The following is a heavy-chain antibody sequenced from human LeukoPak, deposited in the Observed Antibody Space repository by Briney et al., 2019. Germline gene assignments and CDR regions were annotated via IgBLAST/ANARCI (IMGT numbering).Heavy chain of an antibody. V-gene: IGHV4-59*11. CDR1: GGSISNHY. CDR3: AREFYYDSSFSFDI. J-gene: IGHJ3*02. Sequence: SETLSLTCTVSGGSISNHYWSWVRQPPGRGLEWMGYIYYSGSTKYNPSLKSRVTISVDTSKNQFSLKLSSVTAADTAVYYCAREFYYDSSFSFDIWGQGTMVTVSS. CDR2: IYYSGST. D-gene: IGHD3-22*01.